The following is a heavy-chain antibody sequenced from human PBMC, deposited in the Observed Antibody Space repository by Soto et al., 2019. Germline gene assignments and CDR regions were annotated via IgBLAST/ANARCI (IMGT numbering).Heavy chain of an antibody. V-gene: IGHV4-34*01. J-gene: IGHJ4*02. CDR2: INHTGGS. Sequence: PSETLSLTCAVSGGSFSGYYWSWVGQTPGKGREWIGDINHTGGSNYNPSLKSRVMISVDTAKTQFSLNVTSVTAADTAVYYCAREVGYYSATRRNLCFDYWGPGTLVTVSS. CDR3: AREVGYYSATRRNLCFDY. CDR1: GGSFSGYY. D-gene: IGHD2-2*01.